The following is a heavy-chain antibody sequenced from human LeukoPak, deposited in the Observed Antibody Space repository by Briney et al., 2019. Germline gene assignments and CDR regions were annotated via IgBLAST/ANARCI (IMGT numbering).Heavy chain of an antibody. D-gene: IGHD3-22*01. Sequence: DPSETLSLTCTVSGDSIGSHYWSWLRQPPGKGLEWIGYIFYVGSTNYNPSLKSRVTISVDTSKNQFSLKLNSVTAADTAVYYCARDYYDSRGEAFDIWGQGTMVTVSS. V-gene: IGHV4-59*11. J-gene: IGHJ3*02. CDR2: IFYVGST. CDR1: GDSIGSHY. CDR3: ARDYYDSRGEAFDI.